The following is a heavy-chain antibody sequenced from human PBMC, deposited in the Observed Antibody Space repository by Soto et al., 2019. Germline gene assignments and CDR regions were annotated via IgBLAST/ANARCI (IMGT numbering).Heavy chain of an antibody. CDR2: INPSGGST. V-gene: IGHV1-46*03. D-gene: IGHD4-4*01. Sequence: ASVKVSCKAIGYSFTSHYMHWVRQAPGQGLEWMGIINPSGGSTSYAQKFQGRVTMTRDTSTGTVYMELSSLRSDDTAVYYCATSRYSNYVVFDSWGQGTLVTVSS. J-gene: IGHJ5*01. CDR1: GYSFTSHY. CDR3: ATSRYSNYVVFDS.